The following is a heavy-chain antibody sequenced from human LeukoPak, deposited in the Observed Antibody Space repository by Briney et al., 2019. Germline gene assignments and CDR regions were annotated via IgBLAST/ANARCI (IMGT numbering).Heavy chain of an antibody. Sequence: SVKVSCKASGGTFSSCAISWVRQAPGQGLEWMGRIIPIFGTANYAQKFQGRVTITTDESTSTAYMELSSQRSEDTAVYYCAGDLTMIAPEDAFDIWGQGTMVTVSS. J-gene: IGHJ3*02. CDR1: GGTFSSCA. CDR3: AGDLTMIAPEDAFDI. D-gene: IGHD3-22*01. CDR2: IIPIFGTA. V-gene: IGHV1-69*05.